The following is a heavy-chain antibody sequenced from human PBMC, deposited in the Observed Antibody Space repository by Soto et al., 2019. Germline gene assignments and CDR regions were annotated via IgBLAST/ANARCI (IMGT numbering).Heavy chain of an antibody. Sequence: SVKVTCKASGYTFTGYYMHWVRQAPGQGLEWMGWINPNSGGTNYAQKFQGRVTMTRDTSISTAYMELSRLRSEDTAVYYCARDMTRTVVPYFDFWGQGTLVTVSS. CDR1: GYTFTGYY. CDR3: ARDMTRTVVPYFDF. V-gene: IGHV1-2*02. CDR2: INPNSGGT. J-gene: IGHJ4*02. D-gene: IGHD1-7*01.